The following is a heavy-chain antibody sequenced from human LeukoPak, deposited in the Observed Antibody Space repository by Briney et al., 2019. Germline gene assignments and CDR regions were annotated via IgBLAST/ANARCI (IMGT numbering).Heavy chain of an antibody. V-gene: IGHV1-2*02. Sequence: ASVKVSCKASGYTFTDYYMHWVRQAPGQGLEWMGWINPNSGTNYAQKFQGRVTMTRDTSISTAYMDLSSLRSDDTAFYYCARDSNYYGSGSYYNSDSWGQGTLVTVSS. CDR1: GYTFTDYY. CDR3: ARDSNYYGSGSYYNSDS. CDR2: INPNSGT. J-gene: IGHJ4*02. D-gene: IGHD3-10*01.